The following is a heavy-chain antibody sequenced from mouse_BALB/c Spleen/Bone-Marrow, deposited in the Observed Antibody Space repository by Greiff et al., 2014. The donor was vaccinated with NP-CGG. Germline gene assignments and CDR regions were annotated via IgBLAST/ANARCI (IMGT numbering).Heavy chain of an antibody. V-gene: IGHV14-3*02. J-gene: IGHJ2*01. Sequence: EVQRVESGAELVKPGASVKLSCTASGFNIKDTYMHWVKQRPEQGLEWIGRIDPANGNTKYDPKFQGKATITADTSSNTAYLQPSSLTSEDTAVYYCASYYYGHYFDYWGQGTTLTVSS. D-gene: IGHD1-1*01. CDR2: IDPANGNT. CDR3: ASYYYGHYFDY. CDR1: GFNIKDTY.